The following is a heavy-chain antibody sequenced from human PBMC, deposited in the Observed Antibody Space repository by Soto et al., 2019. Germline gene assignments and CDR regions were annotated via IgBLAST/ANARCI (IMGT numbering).Heavy chain of an antibody. D-gene: IGHD2-2*01. Sequence: GASVKVSYKASGYAFTSYGISWVRQAPGQGLEWMGWISAYNGNTNYAQKLQGRVTMTTDTSTSTAYMELRSLRSDDTAVYYCARDCISTSCPPWEFDYWGQGTLVTVSS. CDR1: GYAFTSYG. CDR2: ISAYNGNT. J-gene: IGHJ4*02. V-gene: IGHV1-18*01. CDR3: ARDCISTSCPPWEFDY.